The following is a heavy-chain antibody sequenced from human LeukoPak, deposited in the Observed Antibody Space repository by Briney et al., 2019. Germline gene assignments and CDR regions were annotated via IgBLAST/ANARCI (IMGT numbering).Heavy chain of an antibody. V-gene: IGHV3-21*01. D-gene: IGHD4-11*01. CDR3: ARGYSNYGYTFDM. Sequence: GGSLRLSCAASGFTFSSHSMNWVRQAPGKGLEWVSSISSSSSYIYYADSVKGRFTISRDNAKNSLYLQMNSLRAEDTAVYHCARGYSNYGYTFDMWGQGTMVTVSS. CDR2: ISSSSSYI. J-gene: IGHJ3*02. CDR1: GFTFSSHS.